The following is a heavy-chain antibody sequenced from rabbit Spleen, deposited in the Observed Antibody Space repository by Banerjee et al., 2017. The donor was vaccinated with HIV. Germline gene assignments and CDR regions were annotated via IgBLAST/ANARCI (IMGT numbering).Heavy chain of an antibody. CDR2: INSYTGKP. CDR1: GFSFSDRDV. J-gene: IGHJ4*01. Sequence: QSLEESGGDLVKPGASLTLTCTASGFSFSDRDVMCWVRQAPGKGLQWIACINSYTGKPVYATWAKGRFTISRTSSTTVTLQMTSLTAADTATYFCSRDLASVVGWNFGWWGPGTLVTVS. CDR3: SRDLASVVGWNFGW. D-gene: IGHD3-1*01. V-gene: IGHV1S40*01.